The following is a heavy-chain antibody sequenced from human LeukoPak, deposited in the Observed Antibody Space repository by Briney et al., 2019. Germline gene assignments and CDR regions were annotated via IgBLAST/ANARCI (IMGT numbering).Heavy chain of an antibody. J-gene: IGHJ4*02. CDR1: GYTFTSYA. Sequence: ASVKVSCKASGYTFTSYAINWVRQAPGQGLEWMGWINTNTGNPTYAQGFTGRFVFSLDTSVSTAYPQISSLKAEDTAVYYCARVWDGYTMVYWGQGTLVTVSS. V-gene: IGHV7-4-1*02. CDR3: ARVWDGYTMVY. CDR2: INTNTGNP. D-gene: IGHD5-24*01.